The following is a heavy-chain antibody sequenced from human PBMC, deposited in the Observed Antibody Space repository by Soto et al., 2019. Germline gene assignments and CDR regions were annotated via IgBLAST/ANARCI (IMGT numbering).Heavy chain of an antibody. CDR3: ARGRVAAAGDGDYFDY. Sequence: DSVKVSCKVSGYTLTELSMHWVRQAPGKGLEWMGGFDPEDGETIYAQKFQGRVTMTEDTSISTAYMELSSLRSEDTAVYYCARGRVAAAGDGDYFDYWGQGTLVTV. V-gene: IGHV1-24*01. CDR2: FDPEDGET. D-gene: IGHD6-13*01. CDR1: GYTLTELS. J-gene: IGHJ4*02.